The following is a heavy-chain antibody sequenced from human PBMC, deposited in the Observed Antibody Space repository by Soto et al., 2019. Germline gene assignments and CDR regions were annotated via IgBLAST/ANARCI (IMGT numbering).Heavy chain of an antibody. J-gene: IGHJ4*02. D-gene: IGHD6-13*01. CDR1: GFTVSSNY. Sequence: GGSLRLSCAASGFTVSSNYMSWVRQAPGKGLEWVSVIYSGGSTYYADSVKGRFTISRHNSKNTLYLQMNSLRAEDTAVYYCARGLEGIAAAVDYWGQGTLVTVSS. CDR2: IYSGGST. V-gene: IGHV3-53*04. CDR3: ARGLEGIAAAVDY.